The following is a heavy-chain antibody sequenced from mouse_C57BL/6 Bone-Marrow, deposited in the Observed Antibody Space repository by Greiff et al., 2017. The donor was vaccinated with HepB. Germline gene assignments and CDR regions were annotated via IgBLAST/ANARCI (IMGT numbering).Heavy chain of an antibody. V-gene: IGHV1-39*01. CDR1: GYSFTDYN. CDR3: APYDYGGVWFAY. J-gene: IGHJ3*01. D-gene: IGHD2-4*01. Sequence: EVQLQQSGPELVKPGASVKISCKASGYSFTDYNMNWVKQSNGKSLEWIGVINHNYGTTSYNQKFKGKATLTVDQSSSTAYMQLNSLTSDDSAVYYCAPYDYGGVWFAYWGQGTLVTVSA. CDR2: INHNYGTT.